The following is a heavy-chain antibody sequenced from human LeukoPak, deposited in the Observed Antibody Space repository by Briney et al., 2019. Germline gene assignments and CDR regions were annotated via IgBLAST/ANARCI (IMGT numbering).Heavy chain of an antibody. D-gene: IGHD2-15*01. CDR2: FDREHGET. Sequence: ASVKVSCKVSGYRLAELSIHWVRQAPGKGLEWMGGFDREHGETIYAQKLRDRVTMTDDTSTDTAYMQLSSLRSEDRAVYYCATGYSSASKGAFDIWGQGTMVTVSS. J-gene: IGHJ3*02. CDR1: GYRLAELS. V-gene: IGHV1-24*01. CDR3: ATGYSSASKGAFDI.